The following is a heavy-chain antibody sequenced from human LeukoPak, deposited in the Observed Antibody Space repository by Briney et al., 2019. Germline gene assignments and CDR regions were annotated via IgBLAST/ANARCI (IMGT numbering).Heavy chain of an antibody. J-gene: IGHJ4*02. V-gene: IGHV3-23*01. CDR3: AKDLSRAWFDY. CDR2: ISGSGGSI. Sequence: GGSLRLSCAASGFTLSDYAMSWVRQAPGKGLEWVSAISGSGGSIYYADSVKGRFTISRDNSKNTLFLQMDSLRAEDTAVYYCAKDLSRAWFDYWGQGTLVTVSS. D-gene: IGHD2/OR15-2a*01. CDR1: GFTLSDYA.